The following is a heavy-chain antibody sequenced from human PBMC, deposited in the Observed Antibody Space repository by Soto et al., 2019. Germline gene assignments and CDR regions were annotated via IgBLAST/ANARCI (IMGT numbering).Heavy chain of an antibody. CDR3: AKSGITMIVVFPWAFDI. CDR2: INTDGSDT. CDR1: GFTFSSDW. Sequence: GVSMRLSCAASGFTFSSDWMHWVRQDPGEGLVWVSRINTDGSDTSYADSVKGRFTISRDNSKNTLYLQMNSLRAEDTAVYYCAKSGITMIVVFPWAFDIWGQGTMVTV. D-gene: IGHD3-22*01. J-gene: IGHJ3*02. V-gene: IGHV3-74*01.